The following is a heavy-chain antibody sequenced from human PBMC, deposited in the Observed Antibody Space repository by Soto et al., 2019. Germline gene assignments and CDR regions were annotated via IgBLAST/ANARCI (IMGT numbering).Heavy chain of an antibody. V-gene: IGHV1-69*13. CDR1: GGTFSSYA. Sequence: SVKVSCKASGGTFSSYAISWVRQAPGQGLEWMGGIIPIFGTANYAQKFQGRVTITADESTSTAYMELSSLRSEDTAVYYCAQNNHPSYRDASDIWGQGTMVTVSS. CDR2: IIPIFGTA. J-gene: IGHJ3*02. CDR3: AQNNHPSYRDASDI. D-gene: IGHD1-20*01.